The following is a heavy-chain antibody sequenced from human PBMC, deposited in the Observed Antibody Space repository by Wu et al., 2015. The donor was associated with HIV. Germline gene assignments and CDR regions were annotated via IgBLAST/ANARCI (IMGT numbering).Heavy chain of an antibody. J-gene: IGHJ4*02. CDR2: INPDSGGT. V-gene: IGHV1-2*02. D-gene: IGHD2-15*01. CDR3: ARDCSGGTCRASFDF. Sequence: QVQLVQSGVEMKKSGASVKVSCKTSGYTFTAYYIHWVRQAPGQGLEWMGWINPDSGGTRYEQKFQGRVTMTWDTSVNTAYMDLSRLRSDDTAVYFCARDCSGGTCRASFDFWGQGTLVTVSS. CDR1: GYTFTAYY.